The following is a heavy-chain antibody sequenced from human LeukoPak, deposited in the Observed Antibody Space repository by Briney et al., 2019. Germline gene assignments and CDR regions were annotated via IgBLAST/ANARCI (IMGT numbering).Heavy chain of an antibody. Sequence: SVKVSCKASGGTFSSYAISWVRQAPGQGLEWMGGIIPIFGTANYAQKFQGRVTITADESTSTAYMELSSLRSEDTAVYYCARGLLYWQQLAHPLDYWGQGTLVTVSS. D-gene: IGHD6-13*01. CDR1: GGTFSSYA. V-gene: IGHV1-69*01. J-gene: IGHJ4*02. CDR2: IIPIFGTA. CDR3: ARGLLYWQQLAHPLDY.